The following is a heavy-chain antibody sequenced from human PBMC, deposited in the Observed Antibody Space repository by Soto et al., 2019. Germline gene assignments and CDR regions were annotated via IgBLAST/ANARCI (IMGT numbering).Heavy chain of an antibody. CDR1: GFTFSSYG. V-gene: IGHV3-30*18. CDR3: AKVLSVGDYGRLYYYYGMDV. D-gene: IGHD4-17*01. Sequence: PGGSLRLSCAASGFTFSSYGMHWVRQAPGKGLEWVAVISYDGSNKYYADSVKGRSTISRDNSKNTLYLQMNSLRAEDTAVYYCAKVLSVGDYGRLYYYYGMDVWGQGTTVTVSS. J-gene: IGHJ6*02. CDR2: ISYDGSNK.